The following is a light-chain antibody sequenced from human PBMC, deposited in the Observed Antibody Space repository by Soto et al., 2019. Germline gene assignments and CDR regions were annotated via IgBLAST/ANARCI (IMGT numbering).Light chain of an antibody. CDR1: QTISDY. J-gene: IGKJ2*01. V-gene: IGKV1-39*01. Sequence: DIQRTQSPSSLSASLGGSVTITCRARQTISDYLNWYQQRPGEAPKLLIYAASSLQSGVPSRFSGSGSGTDFTLTISSLQPEDFALYYCQQSYSSPYTFGQGTNLEIK. CDR3: QQSYSSPYT. CDR2: AAS.